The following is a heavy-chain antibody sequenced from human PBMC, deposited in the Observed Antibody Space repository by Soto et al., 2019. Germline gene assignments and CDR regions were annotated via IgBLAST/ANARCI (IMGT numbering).Heavy chain of an antibody. Sequence: GGSLRLSCAASGFTFSSYAMHWVRQAPGKGLEWVAVISYDGSNKYYADSVKGRFTISRDNSKNTLYLQMNSLRAEDTAVYYCARDVGSWYEDSYYYYYGMDVWGQGTTVTVSS. CDR3: ARDVGSWYEDSYYYYYGMDV. D-gene: IGHD6-13*01. V-gene: IGHV3-30-3*01. J-gene: IGHJ6*02. CDR1: GFTFSSYA. CDR2: ISYDGSNK.